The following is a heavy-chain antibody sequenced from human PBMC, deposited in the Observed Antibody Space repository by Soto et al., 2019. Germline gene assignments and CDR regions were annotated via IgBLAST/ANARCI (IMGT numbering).Heavy chain of an antibody. CDR1: GGSIFSYL. CDR3: ARGEYYDGMDV. V-gene: IGHV4-59*01. CDR2: IYYTGST. J-gene: IGHJ6*02. Sequence: QVQLQESGPGLVKPSETLYLTCTVSGGSIFSYLWSWIRQPPGKGLEWIGYIYYTGSTNFNPSLKSRVTISLDTSKNQFSLKLSSVTAADTAVYYCARGEYYDGMDVLGQGTTVIVSS.